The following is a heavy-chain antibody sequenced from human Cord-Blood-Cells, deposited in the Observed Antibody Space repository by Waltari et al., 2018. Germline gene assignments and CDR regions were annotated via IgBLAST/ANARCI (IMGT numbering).Heavy chain of an antibody. CDR1: GYSISSGYY. J-gene: IGHJ4*02. D-gene: IGHD3-3*01. CDR2: IDHSGST. CDR3: ARGKGSYYDFWSGYYGPPFDY. V-gene: IGHV4-38-2*01. Sequence: QVQLQESGPGLVKPSETLSLTCAASGYSISSGYYWGWIRPPPGTRRRWFGCIDHSGSTYYNPSLKSRVTISVDTSKNQFSLKLSSVTAADTAVYYCARGKGSYYDFWSGYYGPPFDYWGQGTLVTVSS.